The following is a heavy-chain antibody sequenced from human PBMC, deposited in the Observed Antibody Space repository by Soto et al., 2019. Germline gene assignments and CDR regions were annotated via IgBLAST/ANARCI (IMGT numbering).Heavy chain of an antibody. CDR1: SGSISSSNW. D-gene: IGHD3-3*02. J-gene: IGHJ6*03. Sequence: PSETLSLTCAVSSGSISSSNWWSWVRQPPGKGLEWIGEIYHSGSTNYNPSLKSRVTISVDKSKNQFSLKLSSVTAADTAVYYCARVAIFGVALNYYYYMDVWGKGTTVTVS. CDR3: ARVAIFGVALNYYYYMDV. CDR2: IYHSGST. V-gene: IGHV4-4*02.